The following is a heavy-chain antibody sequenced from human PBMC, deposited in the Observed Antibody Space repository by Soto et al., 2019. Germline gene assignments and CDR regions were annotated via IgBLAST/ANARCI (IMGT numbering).Heavy chain of an antibody. CDR2: ISSSSSTI. J-gene: IGHJ4*02. Sequence: GGSLRLSCAASGFTISSYSMNWVRQAPGKGLEWVSYISSSSSTIYHAESVKGRFTISTDDSENTLYLQMGSLRAEDTAVYYCAKRKYCPSTTCFDYWGQGTQVTVSS. D-gene: IGHD2-2*01. V-gene: IGHV3-48*01. CDR1: GFTISSYS. CDR3: AKRKYCPSTTCFDY.